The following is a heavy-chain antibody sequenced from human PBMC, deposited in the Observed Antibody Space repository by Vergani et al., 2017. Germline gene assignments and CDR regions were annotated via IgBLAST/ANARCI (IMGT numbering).Heavy chain of an antibody. D-gene: IGHD2-21*01. CDR2: MYTSGYT. Sequence: QVQLQESGPGLLKPSQTLSLTCTVSGASVSRGTYYWTWIRQPAGKKLEWIVRMYTSGYTIYNPSLESRVTMSVDTSKNQFSLQLSSVTAADTAVYYCARASHCINCYSEGPNGPGYYYMDVWGKGTTVTVSS. J-gene: IGHJ6*03. CDR3: ARASHCINCYSEGPNGPGYYYMDV. CDR1: GASVSRGTYY. V-gene: IGHV4-61*02.